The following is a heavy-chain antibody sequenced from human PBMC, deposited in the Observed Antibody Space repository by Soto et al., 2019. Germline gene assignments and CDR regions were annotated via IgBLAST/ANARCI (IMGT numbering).Heavy chain of an antibody. CDR1: GGSVSSGSYC. Sequence: SDTLSLTCTVSGGSVSSGSYCWSWIRQPPGKGLEWIGYIYYSGSTNYNPSLKSRVTISVDTSKNQFSLKLSSVTAADTAVYYCARDPIAAAYYYYYGMDVWGQGTTVTVSS. V-gene: IGHV4-61*01. CDR2: IYYSGST. CDR3: ARDPIAAAYYYYYGMDV. J-gene: IGHJ6*02. D-gene: IGHD6-13*01.